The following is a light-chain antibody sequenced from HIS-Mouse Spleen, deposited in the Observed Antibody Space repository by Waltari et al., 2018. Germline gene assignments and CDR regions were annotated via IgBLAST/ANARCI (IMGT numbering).Light chain of an antibody. CDR3: AAWDDSLSGPV. V-gene: IGLV1-47*01. Sequence: QSVLTQPPSASGTPGQRVTIPCSGSSSNIGSNYVSWNQQLPGTAPKLLIYGNNQRPSGVPDRFSGSKSGTSASLAISGLRSEDEADYYCAAWDDSLSGPVFGGGTKLTVL. J-gene: IGLJ3*02. CDR2: GNN. CDR1: SSNIGSNY.